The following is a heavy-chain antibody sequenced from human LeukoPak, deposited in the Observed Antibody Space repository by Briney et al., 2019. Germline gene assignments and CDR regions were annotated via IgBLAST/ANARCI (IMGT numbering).Heavy chain of an antibody. D-gene: IGHD3-3*01. J-gene: IGHJ4*02. V-gene: IGHV1-18*01. CDR3: ARGEETYYDFWSGYYFDY. Sequence: QXPGQXXXXMGWXSAYNGNTNYAQKLQGRVTMTTDTSTSTAYMELRSLRSDDTAVYYCARGEETYYDFWSGYYFDYWGQGTLVTVSS. CDR2: XSAYNGNT.